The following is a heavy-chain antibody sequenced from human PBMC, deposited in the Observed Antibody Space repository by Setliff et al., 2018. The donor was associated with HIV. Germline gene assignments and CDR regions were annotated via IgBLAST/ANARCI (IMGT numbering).Heavy chain of an antibody. V-gene: IGHV4-38-2*02. J-gene: IGHJ6*02. Sequence: KPSETLSLTCTVSSYSVTSGYYWAWIRQPPGKGLEWIGNMYPSGSSYFNPTLQSRVTMSADTSKKQFFLKLSSVTAADTAVYCCARVGYCSSTNCYWGRPSYGMGVWGQGTTVTVSS. CDR1: SYSVTSGYY. D-gene: IGHD2-2*01. CDR2: MYPSGSS. CDR3: ARVGYCSSTNCYWGRPSYGMGV.